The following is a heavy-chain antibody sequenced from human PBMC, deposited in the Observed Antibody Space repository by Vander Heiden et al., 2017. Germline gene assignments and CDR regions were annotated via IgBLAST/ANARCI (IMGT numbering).Heavy chain of an antibody. CDR1: GDSVSSNGAA. D-gene: IGHD6-6*01. CDR2: TYYRSKWYR. J-gene: IGHJ3*02. Sequence: QVQLQQSGPGLVKPSRTLSLTCAISGDSVSSNGAAWNWIRQSPSRGLEWLGRTYYRSKWYRDYAISVKSRITINPDTSKNQFSLELNSVTPDDTAVYYCARDPPEALSALDIWGQGTTVTVSS. CDR3: ARDPPEALSALDI. V-gene: IGHV6-1*01.